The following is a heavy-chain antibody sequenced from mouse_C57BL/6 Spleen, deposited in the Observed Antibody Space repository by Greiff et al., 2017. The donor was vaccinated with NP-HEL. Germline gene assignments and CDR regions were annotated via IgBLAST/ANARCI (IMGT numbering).Heavy chain of an antibody. CDR3: ARRYDNYAMDY. Sequence: QVQLKQPGAELVKPGASVKLSCKASGYTFTSYWMHWVKQRPGQGLEWIGMIHPNSGSTNYNEKFKSKATLTVDKSSSTAYMQLSSLTSEDSAVYYCARRYDNYAMDYWGQGTSVTVSS. CDR2: IHPNSGST. V-gene: IGHV1-64*01. CDR1: GYTFTSYW. J-gene: IGHJ4*01. D-gene: IGHD2-14*01.